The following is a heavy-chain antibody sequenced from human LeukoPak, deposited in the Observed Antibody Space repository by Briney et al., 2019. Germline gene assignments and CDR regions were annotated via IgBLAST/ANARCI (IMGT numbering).Heavy chain of an antibody. V-gene: IGHV3-74*01. J-gene: IGHJ6*03. CDR2: INSDGSST. D-gene: IGHD3-3*01. Sequence: GGSLRLSCAASGFTFSSYWMHWVRQAPGKGLVWVSRINSDGSSTSYADSVKGRFTISRDNSKNTLYLQMNSLRAEDTAVYYCAKGNEYYDFWSGHNYYYYMDVWGKGTTVTVSS. CDR3: AKGNEYYDFWSGHNYYYYMDV. CDR1: GFTFSSYW.